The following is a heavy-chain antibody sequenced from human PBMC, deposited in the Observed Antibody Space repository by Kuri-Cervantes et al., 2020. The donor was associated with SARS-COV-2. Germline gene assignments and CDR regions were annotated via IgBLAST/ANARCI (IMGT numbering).Heavy chain of an antibody. CDR2: ISSNGGST. CDR1: GFTFSSYA. J-gene: IGHJ4*02. CDR3: ARERSGSYDY. Sequence: GESLKISCAASGFTFSSYAMHWVRQAPGKGLEYVSAISSNGGSTYYADSVKGRFTISRDNSKNTLYLQMGSLRAEDTALYHCARERSGSYDYWGQGTLVTVSS. D-gene: IGHD1-26*01. V-gene: IGHV3-64*02.